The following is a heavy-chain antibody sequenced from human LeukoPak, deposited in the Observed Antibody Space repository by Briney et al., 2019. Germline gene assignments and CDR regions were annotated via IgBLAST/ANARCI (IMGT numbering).Heavy chain of an antibody. D-gene: IGHD2-2*01. Sequence: GRSLRLSCVASGFTFSSYGMHWVRQAPGKGLEWVAFIRYDGSNKYYADSVKGRFTISRDSSKNTLYLQMNSLRAEDTAVYYCAKAPEYCSGTSCYPGGWGQGTLVTVSS. CDR2: IRYDGSNK. CDR1: GFTFSSYG. V-gene: IGHV3-30*02. CDR3: AKAPEYCSGTSCYPGG. J-gene: IGHJ4*02.